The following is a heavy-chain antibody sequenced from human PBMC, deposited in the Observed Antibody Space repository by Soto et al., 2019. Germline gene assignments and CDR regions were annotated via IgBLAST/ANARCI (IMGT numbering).Heavy chain of an antibody. CDR3: ARPGRSIAAAGTLYYYYGMDV. CDR2: IIPIFGTA. D-gene: IGHD6-13*01. CDR1: GGTFSSYA. J-gene: IGHJ6*02. V-gene: IGHV1-69*13. Sequence: GASVKVSCKASGGTFSSYAISWVRQAPGQGLEWMGGIIPIFGTANYAQKFQGRVTITADESTSTAYMELSSLRSEDTAVYYCARPGRSIAAAGTLYYYYGMDVWGQGTTVTVSS.